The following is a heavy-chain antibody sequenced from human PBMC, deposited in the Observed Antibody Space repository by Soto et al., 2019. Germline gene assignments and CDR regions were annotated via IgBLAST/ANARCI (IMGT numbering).Heavy chain of an antibody. J-gene: IGHJ6*03. CDR1: GYTFTGYY. D-gene: IGHD3-10*01. CDR3: ARGGNITMVRGVHYYYYMDV. V-gene: IGHV1-2*04. CDR2: INPNSGGT. Sequence: ASVKVSCKASGYTFTGYYMHWVRQAPGQGLEWMGWINPNSGGTNYAQKFQGWVTMTRDTSISTAYMELSRLRSDDTAVYYCARGGNITMVRGVHYYYYMDVWGKGTTVTVSS.